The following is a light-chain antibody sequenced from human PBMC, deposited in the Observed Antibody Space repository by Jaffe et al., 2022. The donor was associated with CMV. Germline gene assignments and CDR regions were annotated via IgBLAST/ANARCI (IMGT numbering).Light chain of an antibody. V-gene: IGKV3-20*01. J-gene: IGKJ4*01. CDR1: QTVSSSS. CDR2: VAT. Sequence: EIVLTQSPDSLSLSPGEGATLSCRASQTVSSSSVAWYQQKPGQAPRLLIYVATNRASGIPDRFSGSGSGADFTLTISRLEPEDSAVYYCQQYAGSTLTFGGGTKVEIK. CDR3: QQYAGSTLT.